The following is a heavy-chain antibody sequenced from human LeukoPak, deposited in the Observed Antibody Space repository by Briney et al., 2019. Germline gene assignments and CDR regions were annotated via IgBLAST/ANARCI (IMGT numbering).Heavy chain of an antibody. CDR3: ARGAAPLYYYDSSGSIDY. CDR2: INWNGGST. CDR1: GFTFDDYG. V-gene: IGHV3-20*04. J-gene: IGHJ4*02. D-gene: IGHD3-22*01. Sequence: GSLRLSCAASGFTFDDYGMSWVRQAPGKGLGWVSGINWNGGSTGYADSVKGRFTISRDNAKNSLYLQMNTLRAEDTALYYCARGAAPLYYYDSSGSIDYWGQGTLVTVSS.